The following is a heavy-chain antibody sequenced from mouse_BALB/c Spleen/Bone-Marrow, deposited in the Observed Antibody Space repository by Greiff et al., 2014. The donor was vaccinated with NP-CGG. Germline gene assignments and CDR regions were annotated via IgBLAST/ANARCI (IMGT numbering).Heavy chain of an antibody. CDR1: GYTFTTFW. V-gene: IGHV1-69*02. CDR3: TRSRGYFDY. J-gene: IGHJ2*01. CDR2: IYPSDTYT. Sequence: QVQLQQPGAEQVRPGASVKLSCKASGYTFTTFWINWVKQRPGQGLEWIGNIYPSDTYTNYSQDFKDKAALTVDKSSSTAYMQLSSPTSEDSAVYYCTRSRGYFDYWGQGTTLTVSS.